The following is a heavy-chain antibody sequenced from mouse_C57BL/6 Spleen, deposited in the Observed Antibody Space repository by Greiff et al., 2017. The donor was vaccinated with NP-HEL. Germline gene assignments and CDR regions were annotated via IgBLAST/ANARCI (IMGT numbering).Heavy chain of an antibody. D-gene: IGHD1-1*01. J-gene: IGHJ4*01. Sequence: QVQLQQSGPELVKPGASVKISCKASGYSFTSYYIHWVKQRPGQGLEWIGWIYPGSGNTKYNEKFKGKATLTADTSSSTAYMQLSSLTSEESAVYYCARSTTVVRYAMDYWGQGTSVTVSS. CDR1: GYSFTSYY. V-gene: IGHV1-66*01. CDR2: IYPGSGNT. CDR3: ARSTTVVRYAMDY.